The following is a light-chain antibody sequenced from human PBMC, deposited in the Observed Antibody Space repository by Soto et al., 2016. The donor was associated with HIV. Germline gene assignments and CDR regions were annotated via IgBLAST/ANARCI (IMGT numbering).Light chain of an antibody. CDR3: QAWDSSTGV. CDR2: QDA. J-gene: IGLJ2*01. V-gene: IGLV3-1*01. CDR1: KLWEKY. Sequence: SYELTQPPSVSVSPRQTARITCSGDKLWEKYVSWYQQKPGQSPVLVIYQDAMRPSGIPERFSGSNSGNTATLTISGTQTMDEADYYCQAWDSSTGVFGGGTELTVL.